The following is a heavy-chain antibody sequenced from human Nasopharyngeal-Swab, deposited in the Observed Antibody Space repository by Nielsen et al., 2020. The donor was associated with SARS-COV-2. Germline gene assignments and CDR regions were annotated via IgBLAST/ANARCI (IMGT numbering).Heavy chain of an antibody. Sequence: SCVASGFTFSSYGMHWVRQAPGKGLEWVAVIWYDGSNKYYADSVKGRFTISRDNSKNTLYLRMNSLRAEDTAVYYCARENDYADEYYFDYWGQGTLVTVSS. D-gene: IGHD4-17*01. J-gene: IGHJ4*02. V-gene: IGHV3-33*01. CDR3: ARENDYADEYYFDY. CDR2: IWYDGSNK. CDR1: GFTFSSYG.